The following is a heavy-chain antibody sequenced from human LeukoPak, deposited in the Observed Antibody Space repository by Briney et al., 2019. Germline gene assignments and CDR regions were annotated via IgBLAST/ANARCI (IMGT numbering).Heavy chain of an antibody. CDR1: GYTFTSYD. J-gene: IGHJ4*02. D-gene: IGHD4-11*01. CDR3: ARGENFRSTDDVIDY. CDR2: MNPNSGNT. V-gene: IGHV1-8*01. Sequence: AASVKVSCKTSGYTFTSYDINWVRQATGQGLEWMGWMNPNSGNTGYAQKFQGRVTMTRNTSISTAYMELSSLRSEDTAVYYCARGENFRSTDDVIDYWGQGTLVTVSS.